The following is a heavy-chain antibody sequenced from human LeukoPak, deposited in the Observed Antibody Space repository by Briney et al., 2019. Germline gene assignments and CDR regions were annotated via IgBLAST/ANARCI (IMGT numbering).Heavy chain of an antibody. CDR2: INTDGSGT. CDR3: ASSSGWSGPPRFDP. V-gene: IGHV3-74*01. D-gene: IGHD3-3*01. J-gene: IGHJ5*02. Sequence: GGSLRLSCAASGFTFSSYWVHWVRGVAGPGLVGGSRINTDGSGTDSADFVKARFTISRANAKHTLCLQMNSLRVEDPAVYCCASSSGWSGPPRFDPWGQGTLVTVSS. CDR1: GFTFSSYW.